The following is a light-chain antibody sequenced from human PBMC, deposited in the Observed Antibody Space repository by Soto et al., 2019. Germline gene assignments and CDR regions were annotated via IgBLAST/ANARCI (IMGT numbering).Light chain of an antibody. CDR2: EAT. V-gene: IGLV2-23*01. Sequence: QSVLTQPASVSGSPEQSITISCTGTSNDVGRYNLVSWYQQHPGKAPQVMIYEATKRPSGVSNRFSGSKSGNTASLTISGLQAEDEADYYCCAYAGSGTVVFGGGTKLNVL. CDR3: CAYAGSGTVV. CDR1: SNDVGRYNL. J-gene: IGLJ3*02.